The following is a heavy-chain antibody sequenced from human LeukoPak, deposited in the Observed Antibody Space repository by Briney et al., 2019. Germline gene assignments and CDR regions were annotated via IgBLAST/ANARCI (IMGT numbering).Heavy chain of an antibody. CDR1: GFTFSSYA. CDR3: ARDFVSPDDYNNYVSGLVRDYYYYGMDV. V-gene: IGHV3-53*01. Sequence: PGGSLRLSCAASGFTFSSYAMSWVRQAPGKGLEWVSVIYSGGSTYYADSVKGRFTISRDNSKNTLYLQMNSLRAEDTAVYYCARDFVSPDDYNNYVSGLVRDYYYYGMDVWGQGTTVTVSS. CDR2: IYSGGST. D-gene: IGHD4-11*01. J-gene: IGHJ6*02.